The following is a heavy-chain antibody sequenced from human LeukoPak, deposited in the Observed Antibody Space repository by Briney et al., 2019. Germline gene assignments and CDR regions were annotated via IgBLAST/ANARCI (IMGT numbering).Heavy chain of an antibody. CDR3: AKKSDRSWSDYFDS. J-gene: IGHJ4*02. CDR2: ISGGGDIT. D-gene: IGHD6-13*01. CDR1: GFTVSNYA. Sequence: GGSLRFSCAASGFTVSNYAMSWVRQAPGKGLEWVSAISGGGDITFYADSVKGRFTISRDTSKNTLHLQMNSLRAEDTALYYCAKKSDRSWSDYFDSWGQGTLVTVSS. V-gene: IGHV3-23*01.